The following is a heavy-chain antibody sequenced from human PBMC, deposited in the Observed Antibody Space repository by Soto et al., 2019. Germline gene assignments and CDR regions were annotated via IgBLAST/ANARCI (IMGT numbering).Heavy chain of an antibody. J-gene: IGHJ5*02. CDR2: ISGGGDTT. Sequence: EVQLLESGGGLVQPGGSLRLSCAASGFTFNNYAMTWVRQAPGKGLEWVSAISGGGDTTSYADSVKGRFTVSREGSKNTLYLQMSSLRAEATALYYCAKGRGGSGSLTPRVDLWGQGTLVTVSS. CDR1: GFTFNNYA. V-gene: IGHV3-23*01. CDR3: AKGRGGSGSLTPRVDL. D-gene: IGHD3-10*01.